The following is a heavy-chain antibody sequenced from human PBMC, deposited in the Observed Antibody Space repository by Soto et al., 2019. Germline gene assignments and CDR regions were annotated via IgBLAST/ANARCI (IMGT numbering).Heavy chain of an antibody. CDR2: ISYDGSNK. CDR3: ERPVVPDAIFSGMDA. V-gene: IGHV3-30-3*01. CDR1: GFTFSSYA. J-gene: IGHJ6*02. Sequence: GGSLRLSCAASGFTFSSYAMHWVRQAPGKGLEWVAVISYDGSNKYYADSVKGRFTISRDNSKNTLYLQMNSLRAADTAVYYCERPVVPDAIFSGMDAWGQGTTVTVSS. D-gene: IGHD2-2*01.